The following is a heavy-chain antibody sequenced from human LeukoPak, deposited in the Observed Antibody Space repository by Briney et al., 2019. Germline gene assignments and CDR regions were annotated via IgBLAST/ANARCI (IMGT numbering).Heavy chain of an antibody. CDR3: AREDTAMVTSWFDP. CDR2: IIPIFGTT. J-gene: IGHJ5*02. CDR1: GGTFSSYA. V-gene: IGHV1-69*01. Sequence: GSSVKVSCKASGGTFSSYAISWVRQAPGQGLEWMGGIIPIFGTTNYAQKFQGRVTIAADESTSTAYMELSSLRSEDTAVYYCAREDTAMVTSWFDPWGQGTLVTVSS. D-gene: IGHD5-18*01.